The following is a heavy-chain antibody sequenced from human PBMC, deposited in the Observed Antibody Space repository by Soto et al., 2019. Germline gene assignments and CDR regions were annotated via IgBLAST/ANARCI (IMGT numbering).Heavy chain of an antibody. V-gene: IGHV4-30-2*01. CDR2: IYHSGST. Sequence: PSETLSLTCTVSGGSISSGGYSWSWIRQPPGKGLEWIGYIYHSGSTYYNPSLKSRVTISVDRSKNQFSLKLSSVTAADTAVYYCARGSSGSSPTFDYWGQGTLVTVSS. D-gene: IGHD1-26*01. CDR3: ARGSSGSSPTFDY. J-gene: IGHJ4*02. CDR1: GGSISSGGYS.